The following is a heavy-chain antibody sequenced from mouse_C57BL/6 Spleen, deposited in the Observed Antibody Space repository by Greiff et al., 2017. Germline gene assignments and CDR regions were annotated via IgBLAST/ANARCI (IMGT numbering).Heavy chain of an antibody. V-gene: IGHV1-82*01. CDR1: GYAFSSSW. J-gene: IGHJ1*03. D-gene: IGHD1-1*01. CDR3: ASGFYYYGSSYGYFDV. Sequence: QVQLQQSGPELVKPGASVKISCKASGYAFSSSWMNWVKQRPGKGLEWIGRIYPGDGDTNYNGKFKGKATLTADKSSSTAYMQLSSLTSEDSAVYFCASGFYYYGSSYGYFDVWGTGTTVTVSS. CDR2: IYPGDGDT.